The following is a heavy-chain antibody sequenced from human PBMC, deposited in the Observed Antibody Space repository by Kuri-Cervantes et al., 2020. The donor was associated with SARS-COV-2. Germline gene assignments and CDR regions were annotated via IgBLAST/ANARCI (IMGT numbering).Heavy chain of an antibody. CDR1: GDTFTYRF. V-gene: IGHV1-45*02. CDR2: ITPFNGNT. Sequence: SVKVSCKASGDTFTYRFLHWVRQAPGQAPEWMGWITPFNGNTKYAQKFQDRVTITRDRSMNTAYMELSCLRSEDTAMYYCARSGPGAISREDGALDIWGQGTMVTVSS. CDR3: ARSGPGAISREDGALDI. J-gene: IGHJ3*02. D-gene: IGHD4/OR15-4a*01.